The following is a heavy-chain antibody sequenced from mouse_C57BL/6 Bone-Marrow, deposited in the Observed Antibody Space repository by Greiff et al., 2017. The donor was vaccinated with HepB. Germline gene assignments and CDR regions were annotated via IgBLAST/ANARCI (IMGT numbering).Heavy chain of an antibody. Sequence: QVQLQQSGAELVRPGTSVKMSCKASGYTFTNYWIGWAKQRPGHGREWIGDIYPGGGYTNYNEKFKGKATLTADKSSSTAYMQFSSLTSEDSAIYYCARRITHYFDYWGQGTTLTVSS. D-gene: IGHD2-4*01. CDR3: ARRITHYFDY. CDR1: GYTFTNYW. V-gene: IGHV1-63*01. J-gene: IGHJ2*01. CDR2: IYPGGGYT.